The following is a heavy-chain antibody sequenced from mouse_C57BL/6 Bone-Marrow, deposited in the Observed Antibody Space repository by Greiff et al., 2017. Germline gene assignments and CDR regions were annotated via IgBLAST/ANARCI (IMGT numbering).Heavy chain of an antibody. D-gene: IGHD1-1*01. CDR2: IYPGSGNT. Sequence: VQLQQSGPELVKPGASVKISCKASGYSFTSYYIHWVKQRPGQGLEWIGWIYPGSGNTKYNEKFKGKATLTADTSSSTAYMQLSSLTSEDSAVXYCARPYYGSPFAYWGQGTLVTVSA. CDR3: ARPYYGSPFAY. CDR1: GYSFTSYY. J-gene: IGHJ3*01. V-gene: IGHV1-66*01.